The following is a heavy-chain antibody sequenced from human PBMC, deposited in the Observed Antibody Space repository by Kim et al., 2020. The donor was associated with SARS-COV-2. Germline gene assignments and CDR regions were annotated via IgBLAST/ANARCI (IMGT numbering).Heavy chain of an antibody. D-gene: IGHD6-13*01. Sequence: GGSLRLSCAASGFTFGSYWMYWVRQTPGKGLVWVSRISGDGGNTAYGDSMRGRFTMSRDNTQNTVYLQMNSLRAEDTAIYYCARQWDSSSWATLGCWGQGTLVTVSS. V-gene: IGHV3-74*01. CDR2: ISGDGGNT. J-gene: IGHJ4*02. CDR1: GFTFGSYW. CDR3: ARQWDSSSWATLGC.